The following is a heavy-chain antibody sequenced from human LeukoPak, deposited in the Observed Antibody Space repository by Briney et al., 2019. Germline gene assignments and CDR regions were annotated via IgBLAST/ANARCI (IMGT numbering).Heavy chain of an antibody. J-gene: IGHJ3*02. CDR2: ISSSSSYI. D-gene: IGHD3-3*01. CDR3: AKDTGSPADAITMEDNAFDI. Sequence: GGSLRLSCAASGFTFSSYSMNWVRQAPGKGLEWVSSISSSSSYIYYADSVKGRFTISRDNAKNSLDLQMESLRAEDTAVYYCAKDTGSPADAITMEDNAFDIWGQGTMVTVSS. V-gene: IGHV3-21*04. CDR1: GFTFSSYS.